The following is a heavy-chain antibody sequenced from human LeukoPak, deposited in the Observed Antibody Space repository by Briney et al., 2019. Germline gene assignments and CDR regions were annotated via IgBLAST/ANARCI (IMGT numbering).Heavy chain of an antibody. Sequence: SETLSLTCAVSGYSISSGYYWGWIRQPPGKGLEWIVSIYHSGSTYYNPSLKSRVTISVDTSKNQFSLKLSSVTAADTAVYYCARHGKTGTSTIYYYYYMDVWGKGTTVTVSS. D-gene: IGHD1-1*01. V-gene: IGHV4-38-2*01. CDR1: GYSISSGYY. CDR2: IYHSGST. CDR3: ARHGKTGTSTIYYYYYMDV. J-gene: IGHJ6*03.